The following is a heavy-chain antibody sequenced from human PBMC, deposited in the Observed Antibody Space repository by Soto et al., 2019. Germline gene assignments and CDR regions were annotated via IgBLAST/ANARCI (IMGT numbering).Heavy chain of an antibody. CDR2: ISGSSSNT. V-gene: IGHV3-48*01. Sequence: GGSLRLSCAASGFTFSSYSMHWVRQAPGKGLEWVSYISGSSSNTYYAESVKGRFTISRDNAENSLYLEMNSLRAEDTAVYYCARRGFESPDVWGQGTTVTVSS. CDR3: ARRGFESPDV. CDR1: GFTFSSYS. J-gene: IGHJ6*02.